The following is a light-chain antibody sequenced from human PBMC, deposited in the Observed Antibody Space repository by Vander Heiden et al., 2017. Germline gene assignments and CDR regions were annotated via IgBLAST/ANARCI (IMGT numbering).Light chain of an antibody. J-gene: IGLJ2*01. CDR3: QSYDSSLGGHVV. V-gene: IGLV1-40*01. CDR2: DNI. Sequence: HSVLTQSPSLSGAPGPRVTISSTGSTSTIGAGYGCHWYQQLPGTAPKLLIYDNINRPSGVLDRFSGSKSGTSASLAITGRQAEDEADYYCQSYDSSLGGHVVFGGGTKLTVL. CDR1: TSTIGAGYG.